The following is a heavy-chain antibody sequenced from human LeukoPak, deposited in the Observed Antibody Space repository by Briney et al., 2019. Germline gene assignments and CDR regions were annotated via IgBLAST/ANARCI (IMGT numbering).Heavy chain of an antibody. J-gene: IGHJ4*02. D-gene: IGHD3-10*01. CDR1: GGTFSSYA. CDR2: IIPIFGTT. Sequence: GASVKVSCKASGGTFSSYAISWVRQAPGQGPEWMGGIIPIFGTTNYAQKFQGRVTITADESTSTAYMELSSLRSEDTAVYYCARIVGIASRGYFDYWGQGTLVTVSS. V-gene: IGHV1-69*13. CDR3: ARIVGIASRGYFDY.